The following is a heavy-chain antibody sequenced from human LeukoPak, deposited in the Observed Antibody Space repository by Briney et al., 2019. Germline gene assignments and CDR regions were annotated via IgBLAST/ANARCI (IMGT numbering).Heavy chain of an antibody. V-gene: IGHV1-8*01. CDR3: ARALPIAARPRWFDP. Sequence: ASVKVSCKASGYTFTSYDINWVRQATGQGLEWMGWMNPNSGNTGYAQKFQGRVTMTRNTSISTVYMELSSLRSEDTAVYYCARALPIAARPRWFDPWGQGTLVTVSS. J-gene: IGHJ5*02. CDR1: GYTFTSYD. D-gene: IGHD6-6*01. CDR2: MNPNSGNT.